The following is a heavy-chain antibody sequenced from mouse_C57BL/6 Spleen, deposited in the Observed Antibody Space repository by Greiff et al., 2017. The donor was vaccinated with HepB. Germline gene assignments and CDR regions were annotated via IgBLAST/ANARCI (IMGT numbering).Heavy chain of an antibody. CDR2: INPNNGGT. CDR1: GYTFTDYY. V-gene: IGHV1-26*01. CDR3: ARWDGYLAWFAY. Sequence: EVQLQQSGPELVKPGASVKISCKASGYTFTDYYMNWVKQSHGKSLEWIGDINPNNGGTSYNQKFKGKATLTVDKSSSTAYMERRSLTSEDSAVYYCARWDGYLAWFAYWGQGTLVTVSA. J-gene: IGHJ3*01. D-gene: IGHD2-3*01.